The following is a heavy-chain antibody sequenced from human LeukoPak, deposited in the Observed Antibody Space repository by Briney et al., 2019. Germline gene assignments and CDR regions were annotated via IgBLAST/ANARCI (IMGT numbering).Heavy chain of an antibody. V-gene: IGHV1-69*04. D-gene: IGHD2-15*01. Sequence: SVKVSCKASGCTFSSYAISWVRQAPGQGLEWMGRIIPILGIANYAQKFQGRVTMTRDTSTSTVYMELSSLRSEDTAVYYCARQYCSGGSCHFDYWGQGSLVTVSS. CDR2: IIPILGIA. J-gene: IGHJ4*02. CDR1: GCTFSSYA. CDR3: ARQYCSGGSCHFDY.